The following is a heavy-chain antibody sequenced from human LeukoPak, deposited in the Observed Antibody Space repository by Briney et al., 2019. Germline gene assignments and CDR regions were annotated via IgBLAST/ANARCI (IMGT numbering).Heavy chain of an antibody. Sequence: QSGGSLRLSCTASGFTFSNYAMSWFRQAPGKGLEWVGLIRSEAYGGTTEYAASVKGRFTISRDDSKSIAYLHMNSLKTEDTAVYYCTRDQTPYYWGQGTLVTVSS. V-gene: IGHV3-49*03. CDR2: IRSEAYGGTT. CDR3: TRDQTPYY. J-gene: IGHJ4*02. CDR1: GFTFSNYA.